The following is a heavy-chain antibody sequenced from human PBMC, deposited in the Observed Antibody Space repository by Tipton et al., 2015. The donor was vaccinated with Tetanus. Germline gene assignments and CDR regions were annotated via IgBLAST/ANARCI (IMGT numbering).Heavy chain of an antibody. Sequence: TLSLTCTVSGASVRSGWHYWSWIRQPPGKGLEWIGYISDGGRTNYNPSLKSRLTISVDTSKNQFSLTLNSVTAADTAFYYCARGNNDFPKKGPFDYWGQGTAVTVSS. CDR2: ISDGGRT. J-gene: IGHJ4*03. D-gene: IGHD3-3*01. CDR1: GASVRSGWHY. CDR3: ARGNNDFPKKGPFDY. V-gene: IGHV4-61*01.